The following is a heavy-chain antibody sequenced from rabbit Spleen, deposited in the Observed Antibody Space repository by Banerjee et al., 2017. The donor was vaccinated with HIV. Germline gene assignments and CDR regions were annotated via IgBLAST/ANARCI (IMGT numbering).Heavy chain of an antibody. Sequence: QEQLEESGGGLVQPAGSLTLTCTASGFSFSNICYMCWVRQAPGKGLEWIACIDVGSRSTYYASWAKGRFTISKTSSTTVTLQVTSLTAADTATYFCARDPYDNNLYAYFYLWGPGTLVTVS. V-gene: IGHV1S45*01. CDR1: GFSFSNICY. J-gene: IGHJ4*01. CDR2: IDVGSRST. CDR3: ARDPYDNNLYAYFYL. D-gene: IGHD3-1*01.